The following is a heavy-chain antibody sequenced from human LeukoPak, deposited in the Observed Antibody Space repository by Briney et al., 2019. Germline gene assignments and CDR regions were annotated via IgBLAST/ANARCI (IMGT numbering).Heavy chain of an antibody. D-gene: IGHD4-17*01. CDR2: VNHSGYT. Sequence: PSETLSLTCGVSGVSFSTYYWSWIRQSPEKGLEWIGEVNHSGYTNYNPSLKSRVTISVDTSKNQFSLKLSSVTTADTAVYYCARQLYGSDHWRQGNLVTVSS. J-gene: IGHJ4*02. CDR1: GVSFSTYY. CDR3: ARQLYGSDH. V-gene: IGHV4-34*01.